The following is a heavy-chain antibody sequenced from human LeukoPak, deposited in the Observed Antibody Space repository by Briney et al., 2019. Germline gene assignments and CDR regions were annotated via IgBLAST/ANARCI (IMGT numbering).Heavy chain of an antibody. CDR1: GFTFSSYS. CDR3: AKTPSLRYFDWLLTGYYFDY. J-gene: IGHJ4*02. CDR2: IRSSSNII. Sequence: PGGSLRLSCAASGFTFSSYSMNWVRQAPGKGLEWVSYIRSSSNIIYYADSVKGRFTISRDNSKNTLYLQMNSLRAEDTAVYYCAKTPSLRYFDWLLTGYYFDYWGQGTLVTVSS. D-gene: IGHD3-9*01. V-gene: IGHV3-48*01.